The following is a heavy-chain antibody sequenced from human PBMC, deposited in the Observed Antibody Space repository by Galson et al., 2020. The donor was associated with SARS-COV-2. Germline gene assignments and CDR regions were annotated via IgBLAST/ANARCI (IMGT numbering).Heavy chain of an antibody. CDR2: ISSRSASII. CDR1: GFTFSDYY. Sequence: NSGGSLRLSCAASGFTFSDYYMSWIRQAPGKGLEWVSYISSRSASIISYADSVKGRFIISRDNAKKSLYLQMNSLRAEDTAVYYCVRGGQWPTHWFDPWGQGALVTVSS. V-gene: IGHV3-11*04. D-gene: IGHD6-19*01. J-gene: IGHJ5*02. CDR3: VRGGQWPTHWFDP.